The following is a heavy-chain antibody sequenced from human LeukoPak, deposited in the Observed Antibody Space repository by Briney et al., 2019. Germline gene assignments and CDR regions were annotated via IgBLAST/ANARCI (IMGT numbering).Heavy chain of an antibody. Sequence: SQTLSLTCTVSGGSISSGSYYWSWIREHPGKGLEWIGYIHYSGSTYYNRSLESRVTISVDTSKNQFSLKLSSVTAADTAVYYCARPPAALYYYGMDVWGQGTTVTVSS. CDR3: ARPPAALYYYGMDV. D-gene: IGHD2-2*01. CDR1: GGSISSGSYY. V-gene: IGHV4-31*03. CDR2: IHYSGST. J-gene: IGHJ6*02.